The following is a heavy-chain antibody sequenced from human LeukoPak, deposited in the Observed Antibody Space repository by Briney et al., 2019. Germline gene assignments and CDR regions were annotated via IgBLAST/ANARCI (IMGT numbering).Heavy chain of an antibody. J-gene: IGHJ5*02. D-gene: IGHD2-15*01. Sequence: GGSLRLSCAASGFTFSSYEMNWVRQAPGKGLEWVSYISSSGSTIYYADSVKGRFTISRDNAKKSLYLQMNSLRAEDTAVYYCARDSEVVVGGSSWFDPWGQGTLVTVSS. CDR1: GFTFSSYE. CDR2: ISSSGSTI. CDR3: ARDSEVVVGGSSWFDP. V-gene: IGHV3-48*03.